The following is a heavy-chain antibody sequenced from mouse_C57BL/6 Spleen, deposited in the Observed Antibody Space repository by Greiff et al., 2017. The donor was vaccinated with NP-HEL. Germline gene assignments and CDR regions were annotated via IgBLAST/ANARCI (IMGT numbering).Heavy chain of an antibody. Sequence: EVQLVESEGGLVQPGSSMKLSCTASGFTFSDYYMAWVRQVPEKGLEWVANINYDGSSTYYLDSLKSRFIISRDNAKNILYLQMSSLKSEDTATYYCARDPGYGNYFDYWGQGTTLTVSS. CDR2: INYDGSST. V-gene: IGHV5-16*01. CDR3: ARDPGYGNYFDY. CDR1: GFTFSDYY. D-gene: IGHD2-1*01. J-gene: IGHJ2*01.